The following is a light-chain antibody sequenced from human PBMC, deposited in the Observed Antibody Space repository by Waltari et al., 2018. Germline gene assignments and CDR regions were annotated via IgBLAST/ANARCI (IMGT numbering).Light chain of an antibody. CDR2: LNDDGSH. Sequence: QLVLTQSPSASASLGASVKLTSTPSSCHSTHATARYQQQPEKGPRFLLKLNDDGSHIRGDGIPDRFSGSSSGAERYLTISSLQSEDEADYYCQAWDTAFNWVFGGGTKLTVL. V-gene: IGLV4-69*01. CDR3: QAWDTAFNWV. J-gene: IGLJ3*02. CDR1: SCHSTHA.